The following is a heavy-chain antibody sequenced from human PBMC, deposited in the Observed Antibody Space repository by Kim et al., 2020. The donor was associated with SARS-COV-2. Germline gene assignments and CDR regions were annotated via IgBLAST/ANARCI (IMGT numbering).Heavy chain of an antibody. CDR1: GGSFSGYY. Sequence: SETLSLTCAVYGGSFSGYYWSWIRQPPGKGLEWIGEINHSGSTNYNPSLKSRVTISVDTSKNQFSLKLSSVTAADTAVYYCARGARYFNYYYYGMDVWGQGTTVTVSS. J-gene: IGHJ6*02. D-gene: IGHD3-9*01. V-gene: IGHV4-34*01. CDR2: INHSGST. CDR3: ARGARYFNYYYYGMDV.